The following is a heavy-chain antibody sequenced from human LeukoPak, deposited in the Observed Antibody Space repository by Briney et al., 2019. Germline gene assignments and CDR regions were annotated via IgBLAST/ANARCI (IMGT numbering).Heavy chain of an antibody. J-gene: IGHJ1*01. D-gene: IGHD5/OR15-5a*01. CDR2: IIPIFGTA. CDR3: ARDSDIYALGAEYFQH. Sequence: SVKVSCKASGGTFSSYAISWVRQAPGQGLEWMGRIIPIFGTANYAQKFQGRVTITTDESTSIAYMELSSLRSEDTAVYYCARDSDIYALGAEYFQHWGQGTLVTVSS. V-gene: IGHV1-69*05. CDR1: GGTFSSYA.